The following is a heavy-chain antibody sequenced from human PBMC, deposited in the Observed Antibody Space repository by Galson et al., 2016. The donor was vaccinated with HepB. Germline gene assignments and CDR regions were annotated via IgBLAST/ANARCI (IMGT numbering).Heavy chain of an antibody. J-gene: IGHJ5*02. CDR3: AKGGGVAKCSDRYCFSRPLDP. CDR1: GFTFSNYA. V-gene: IGHV3-30*18. CDR2: ISYDGRNK. Sequence: SLRLSCAASGFTFSNYAMHWVRQTPGKGLEWVALISYDGRNKYYIDSVKGRFTISRDSSKNTLYLQMNSLRPEDTAVYRCAKGGGVAKCSDRYCFSRPLDPWGQGTLLTVSS. D-gene: IGHD3-16*02.